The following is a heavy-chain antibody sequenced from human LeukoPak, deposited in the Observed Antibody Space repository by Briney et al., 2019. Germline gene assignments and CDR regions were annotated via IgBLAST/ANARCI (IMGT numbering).Heavy chain of an antibody. Sequence: PGRSLRLSCAASGFTFSSYAMHWVRQAPGKGLEWVAVISYDGSNKYYADSVKGQFTISRDNSKNTLYLQMNSLRAEDTAVYYCARDSSGFDFWGQGTLVTVPS. V-gene: IGHV3-30-3*01. CDR3: ARDSSGFDF. CDR1: GFTFSSYA. D-gene: IGHD2-15*01. CDR2: ISYDGSNK. J-gene: IGHJ4*02.